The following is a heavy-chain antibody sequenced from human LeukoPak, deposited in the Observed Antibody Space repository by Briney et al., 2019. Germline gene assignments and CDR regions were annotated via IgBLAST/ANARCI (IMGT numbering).Heavy chain of an antibody. Sequence: ASVKVSCKASGYTFTSYAMNWVRQAPGQGLEWMGWINTNTGNPTHAQGFTGRFVFSLDTSVSTAYLQISSLKAEDTAVYYCARDQGDYRPYYFDYWGQGTLVTVSS. CDR1: GYTFTSYA. D-gene: IGHD4-11*01. V-gene: IGHV7-4-1*02. J-gene: IGHJ4*02. CDR2: INTNTGNP. CDR3: ARDQGDYRPYYFDY.